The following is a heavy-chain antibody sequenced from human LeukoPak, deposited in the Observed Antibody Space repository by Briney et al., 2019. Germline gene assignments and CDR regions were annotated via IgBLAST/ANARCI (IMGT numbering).Heavy chain of an antibody. CDR2: ISGSGGST. D-gene: IGHD2-2*01. CDR1: GFTFSSYA. J-gene: IGHJ5*02. CDR3: AKGKGVVQAAIRGGNWFDP. V-gene: IGHV3-23*01. Sequence: GGSLRLSCAASGFTFSSYAMSWVRQAPGKGLEWVSAISGSGGSTYYADSVKGRFTISRDNSKNTLYLQMNSLRAEDTAVYYCAKGKGVVQAAIRGGNWFDPWGQGTLVTVSS.